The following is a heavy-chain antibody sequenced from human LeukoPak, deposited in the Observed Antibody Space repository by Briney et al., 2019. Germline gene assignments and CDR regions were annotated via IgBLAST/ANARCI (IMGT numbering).Heavy chain of an antibody. CDR2: IRSDGST. CDR1: GFTVSSNY. CDR3: ARDIQLRYYYYGMDV. V-gene: IGHV3-53*01. D-gene: IGHD5-18*01. J-gene: IGHJ6*02. Sequence: GGSLRLSCTASGFTVSSNYMSWVRQAPGKGLEWVSVIRSDGSTNHADSVKGRFTISRDNSKNTLYLQMNNLRAEDTAMYYCARDIQLRYYYYGMDVWGQGTTVTVSS.